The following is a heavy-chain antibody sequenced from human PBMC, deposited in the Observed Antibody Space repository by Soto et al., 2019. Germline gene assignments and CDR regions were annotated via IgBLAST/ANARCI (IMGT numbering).Heavy chain of an antibody. CDR3: ARARRRGGYYYYYYMDV. D-gene: IGHD2-15*01. CDR2: ISSSGDTI. Sequence: QMQLVESGGGLVKPGGSLRVSCAASGFTFSDDYMSWIRQAPGKGLAWVSYISSSGDTIYYADSVKGRFTISRDNANNSLYLQMNSLRAEDTAVYYCARARRRGGYYYYYYMDVWGKGTTVTVSS. CDR1: GFTFSDDY. J-gene: IGHJ6*03. V-gene: IGHV3-11*01.